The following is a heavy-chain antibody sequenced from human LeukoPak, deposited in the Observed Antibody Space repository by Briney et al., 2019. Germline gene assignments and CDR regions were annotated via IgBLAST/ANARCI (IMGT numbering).Heavy chain of an antibody. J-gene: IGHJ5*02. CDR1: GFSVGDNA. CDR2: IRSNSYGGTA. CDR3: ARDAPGRVDKATGGWFDP. V-gene: IGHV3-49*04. D-gene: IGHD5-18*01. Sequence: GGSLRLSCTTSGFSVGDNAMSWVRQAPGKGLEWISYIRSNSYGGTAEYAASVRGRFTISRDDSKNIVYLHMNSLQSEDTAVYYCARDAPGRVDKATGGWFDPWGQGTVVTVSS.